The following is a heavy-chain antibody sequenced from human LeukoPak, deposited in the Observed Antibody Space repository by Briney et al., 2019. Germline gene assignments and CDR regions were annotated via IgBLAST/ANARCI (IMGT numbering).Heavy chain of an antibody. Sequence: SRGSLRLSCAASGFTFSSYAMSWVRQAPGKGLEWVAFIRYDGSNKYYADSVKGRFTISRDNSKNTLYLQMNSLRAEDTAVYYCAKDLLFYSTSTDAFDIWGQGTMVTVS. J-gene: IGHJ3*02. D-gene: IGHD6-13*01. CDR3: AKDLLFYSTSTDAFDI. CDR2: IRYDGSNK. V-gene: IGHV3-30*02. CDR1: GFTFSSYA.